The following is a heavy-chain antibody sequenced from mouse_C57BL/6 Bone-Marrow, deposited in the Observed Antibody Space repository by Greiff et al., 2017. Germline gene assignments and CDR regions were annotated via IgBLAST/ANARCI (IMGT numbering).Heavy chain of an antibody. Sequence: EVNVVESGGGLVQSGRSLRLSCATSGFTFSDFYMEWVRQAPGKGLEWIAASRNKANDYTTEYSASVKGRFIVSRDTSQSILYLQMNALRAEDTAIYYCARDASDGSSPQYYAMDYWGQGTSVTVSS. CDR3: ARDASDGSSPQYYAMDY. CDR1: GFTFSDFY. CDR2: SRNKANDYTT. V-gene: IGHV7-1*01. J-gene: IGHJ4*01. D-gene: IGHD1-1*01.